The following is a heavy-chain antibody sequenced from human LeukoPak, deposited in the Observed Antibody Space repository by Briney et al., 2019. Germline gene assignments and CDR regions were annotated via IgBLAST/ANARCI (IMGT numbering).Heavy chain of an antibody. CDR2: ISGSGTST. D-gene: IGHD3-10*01. J-gene: IGHJ4*02. CDR1: GFTFSSYA. Sequence: GGSLRLSCAASGFTFSSYAMSWVRQPPGKGLEWVSAISGSGTSTYYADSVKGRFTISRDNSKNTLYLQMNSLRAEDTAVYYCAKGSGSGSFAGFDYWGQGTLVTVSS. CDR3: AKGSGSGSFAGFDY. V-gene: IGHV3-23*01.